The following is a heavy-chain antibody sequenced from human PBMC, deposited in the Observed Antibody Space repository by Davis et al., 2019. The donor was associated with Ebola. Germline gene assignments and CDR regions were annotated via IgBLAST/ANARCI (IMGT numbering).Heavy chain of an antibody. D-gene: IGHD2-2*01. Sequence: PGGSLRLSCAASGITSRNYAMTWVRQAPGKGLEWVSMISSSVNNTYYADSVKGRFTISRDNSKNTLYLQMNSLRVEDKAMYYCAKLGSTDYRRDLHHWGQGTRVSVSS. J-gene: IGHJ1*01. V-gene: IGHV3-23*01. CDR1: GITSRNYA. CDR2: ISSSVNNT. CDR3: AKLGSTDYRRDLHH.